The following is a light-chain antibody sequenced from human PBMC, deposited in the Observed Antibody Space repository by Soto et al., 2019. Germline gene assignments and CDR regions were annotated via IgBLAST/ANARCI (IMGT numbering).Light chain of an antibody. CDR3: QAWDSSTNWV. CDR2: QDT. J-gene: IGLJ3*02. CDR1: KLGDKY. Sequence: SYELTQPPSVSVSPGQTATITCSGNKLGDKYACWYQHKAGQSPLLVIYQDTKRPSGIPERFSGSNSGNTATLTNSGTQAMDEADYYCQAWDSSTNWVFGGGTKLTVL. V-gene: IGLV3-1*01.